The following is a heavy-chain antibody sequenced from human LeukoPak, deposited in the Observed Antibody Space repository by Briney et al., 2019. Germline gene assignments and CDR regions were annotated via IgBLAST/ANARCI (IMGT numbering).Heavy chain of an antibody. D-gene: IGHD3-10*01. V-gene: IGHV1-3*01. CDR1: GYTFTSYA. Sequence: ASVKVSCKASGYTFTSYAMHWVRQAPGQRLEWMGWINAGNGNTKYSQKFQGRVTITSDTSASTAYMELSSLRSEDTAVYYCASQTLWFGEFLMDVWGKGTTVTVSS. CDR2: INAGNGNT. J-gene: IGHJ6*04. CDR3: ASQTLWFGEFLMDV.